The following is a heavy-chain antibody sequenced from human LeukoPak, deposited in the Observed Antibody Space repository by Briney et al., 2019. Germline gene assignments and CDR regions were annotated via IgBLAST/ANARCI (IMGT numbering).Heavy chain of an antibody. J-gene: IGHJ4*02. V-gene: IGHV3-7*01. CDR3: ARDGDYVWGSYRYQHYFDY. Sequence: GGSLRLSCAASGFTFSSYWMSWVHQASGKGLEWVANIKQDGSEKYYVDSVKGRFTISRDNAKNSLYLQMNSLRAEDTAVYYCARDGDYVWGSYRYQHYFDYWGQGTLVTVSS. CDR1: GFTFSSYW. D-gene: IGHD3-16*02. CDR2: IKQDGSEK.